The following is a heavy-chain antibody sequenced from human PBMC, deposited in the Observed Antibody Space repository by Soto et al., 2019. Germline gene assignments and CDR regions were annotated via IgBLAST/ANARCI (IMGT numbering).Heavy chain of an antibody. V-gene: IGHV4-34*01. J-gene: IGHJ6*03. D-gene: IGHD6-13*01. CDR2: INHSGST. CDR1: GGSFSGYY. Sequence: PSETLSLTCAVYGGSFSGYYWSWIRQPPGKGLEWIGEINHSGSTNYNPSLKSRVTISVDTSKNQFSLKLSSVTAADTAVYYCARTSYRSSFRAGGYYYYYMDVWGKGTTVTVSS. CDR3: ARTSYRSSFRAGGYYYYYMDV.